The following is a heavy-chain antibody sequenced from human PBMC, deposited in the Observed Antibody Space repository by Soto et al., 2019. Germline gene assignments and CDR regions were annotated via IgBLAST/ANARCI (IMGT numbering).Heavy chain of an antibody. CDR2: IYYRGTT. J-gene: IGHJ4*02. CDR3: ARVKKGLWFGDH. V-gene: IGHV4-31*03. Sequence: QVQLQESGPGLVKPSQTLSLTCSVSGGSIINPAYYWSWIRQHPEKGLAWLGYIYYRGTTYYNPSLKSRLSMSVDTSKNQFSLRLNSVTAADTAVYYCARVKKGLWFGDHWGQGALVTVSS. CDR1: GGSIINPAYY. D-gene: IGHD3-10*01.